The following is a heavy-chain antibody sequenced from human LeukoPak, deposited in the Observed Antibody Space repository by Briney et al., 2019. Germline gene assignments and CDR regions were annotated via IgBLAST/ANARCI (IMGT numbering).Heavy chain of an antibody. CDR3: TRGGIVATIGYGMDV. J-gene: IGHJ6*02. V-gene: IGHV3-49*04. Sequence: GGSLSLSCAASGFTFSSYAMSWVRQAPGKGLEWVGLIRNEAFGGTTEYAASVEGRFSISRDNSKSIAYLQMNSLQTEDTAVCYCTRGGIVATIGYGMDVWGQGTTVTVFS. CDR2: IRNEAFGGTT. CDR1: GFTFSSYA. D-gene: IGHD5-12*01.